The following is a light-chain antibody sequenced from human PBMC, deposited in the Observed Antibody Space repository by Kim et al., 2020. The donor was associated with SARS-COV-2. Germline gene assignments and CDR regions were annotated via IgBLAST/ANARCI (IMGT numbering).Light chain of an antibody. J-gene: IGLJ1*01. CDR1: SSDVGGYNY. CDR3: SSYAGSNNV. CDR2: EVS. Sequence: PGQSVTISCTGTSSDVGGYNYVSWYQQHPGKAPQLMIYEVSKRPSGVPDRFSGSKSGNTASLTVSGLQAEDEADYYCSSYAGSNNVFGTGTKVTVL. V-gene: IGLV2-8*01.